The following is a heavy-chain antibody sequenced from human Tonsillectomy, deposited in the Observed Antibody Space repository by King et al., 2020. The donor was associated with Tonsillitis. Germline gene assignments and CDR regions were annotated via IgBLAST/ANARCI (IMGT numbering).Heavy chain of an antibody. J-gene: IGHJ4*02. V-gene: IGHV1-2*02. CDR2: INPDSGGT. CDR3: AKRLAGYCSSGTCYSLDY. Sequence: QVQLVESGAEVKKPGASVTVSCKTSGYTFIDYYIHWVRQAPGQGLEWMGWINPDSGGTDNAQKFQGRVTMTRDTSISTAYMELSRLRSDDTAVYYCAKRLAGYCSSGTCYSLDYWGQGTLVTVSS. CDR1: GYTFIDYY. D-gene: IGHD2-15*01.